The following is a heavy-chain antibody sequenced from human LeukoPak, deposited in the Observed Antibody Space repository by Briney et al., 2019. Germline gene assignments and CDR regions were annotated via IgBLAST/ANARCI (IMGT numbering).Heavy chain of an antibody. D-gene: IGHD1-14*01. CDR2: IYTSGST. CDR3: AKISPNLAHFFDY. Sequence: PSETLSLTCTVSGGSISSGSYYWSWIRQPAGKGLEWIGRIYTSGSTNYNPSLKSRVTISVDTSKNQFSLKLSSVTAADTAVYYCAKISPNLAHFFDYWGQGTLVTVSS. J-gene: IGHJ4*02. CDR1: GGSISSGSYY. V-gene: IGHV4-61*02.